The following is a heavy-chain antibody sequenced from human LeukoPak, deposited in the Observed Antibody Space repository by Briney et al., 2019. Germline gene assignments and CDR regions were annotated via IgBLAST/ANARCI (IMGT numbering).Heavy chain of an antibody. CDR3: ARETEVPGGRSWDF. J-gene: IGHJ4*02. CDR2: IHPSGTT. D-gene: IGHD6-19*01. V-gene: IGHV4-4*07. Sequence: SETLSLTSTVSGGSISSYYWTWIRQPAGKGLEWIGRIHPSGTTNHNPSLKSRVIMSLDMSNNQFSLKVRSVTAADTAVYYCARETEVPGGRSWDFWGQGTLVTVSS. CDR1: GGSISSYY.